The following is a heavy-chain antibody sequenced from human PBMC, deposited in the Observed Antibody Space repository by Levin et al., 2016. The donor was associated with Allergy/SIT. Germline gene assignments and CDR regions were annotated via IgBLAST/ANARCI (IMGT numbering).Heavy chain of an antibody. V-gene: IGHV3-53*01. CDR2: IYTTGTT. Sequence: GGSLRLSCAASGFTVSKTYMAWVRLAAGKGLEWVSVIYTTGTTTYADSVKGRFTISRDDSKNTLYLQMNRLRAEDTAIYYCARSGGVGYGYETYYFDYWGQGTVVTVSS. J-gene: IGHJ4*02. CDR1: GFTVSKTY. D-gene: IGHD5-18*01. CDR3: ARSGGVGYGYETYYFDY.